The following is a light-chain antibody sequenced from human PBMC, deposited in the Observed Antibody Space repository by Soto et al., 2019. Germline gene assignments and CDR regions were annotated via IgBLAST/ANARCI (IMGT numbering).Light chain of an antibody. Sequence: EIVLTQSPGTLSLSPGERATLSCTASQSVSNSFLAWYQQKPGQPPRLLIYSASSRATGIPHRFSGSGSGTDFTLTISRLEPEDFAVYFCQQYGISPQTFGHGTKVEIK. J-gene: IGKJ1*01. CDR1: QSVSNSF. CDR3: QQYGISPQT. CDR2: SAS. V-gene: IGKV3-20*01.